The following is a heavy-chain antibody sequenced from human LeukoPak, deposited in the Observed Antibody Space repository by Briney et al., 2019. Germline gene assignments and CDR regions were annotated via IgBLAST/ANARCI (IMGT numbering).Heavy chain of an antibody. CDR2: IYSGGST. CDR1: GFTVSSNY. V-gene: IGHV3-66*01. CDR3: ARDGDTSKWYVS. Sequence: GGSLRLSCAASGFTVSSNYMSWVRQAPGKGLEWVSVIYSGGSTYYAESVKGRFTISRDNSKNTLYLQMSSLRAEDTAVYYCARDGDTSKWYVSWGQGTLVTVSS. J-gene: IGHJ5*02. D-gene: IGHD6-13*01.